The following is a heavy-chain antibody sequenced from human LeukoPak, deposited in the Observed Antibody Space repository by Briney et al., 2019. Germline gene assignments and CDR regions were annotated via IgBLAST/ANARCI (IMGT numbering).Heavy chain of an antibody. CDR3: VRVTFEWWSDS. V-gene: IGHV4-59*08. J-gene: IGHJ4*02. CDR2: IYYSGST. Sequence: PSETLSLTCTVSGGSISSYYWSWIRQPPGKGLEWLGYIYYSGSTNYNPSLKSRVTISVDTSKNQFSLSLSSVTAADTAVYYCVRVTFEWWSDSWGQGTLVTVSS. CDR1: GGSISSYY. D-gene: IGHD2-15*01.